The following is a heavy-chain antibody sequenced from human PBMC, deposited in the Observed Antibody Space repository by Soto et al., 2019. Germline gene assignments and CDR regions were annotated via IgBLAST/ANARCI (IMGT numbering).Heavy chain of an antibody. J-gene: IGHJ3*02. D-gene: IGHD5-12*01. Sequence: QVQLVQSGAEVKPPGASVKVSCRTSGYTFNADALHWVRQAPGQGLEWMGWVNGANGVTKFSQKFQGRVTITRDTFATTAYMELSSLRSEDTAVYFCARINSGTHRYDAGDMWGQGTTVTVAS. V-gene: IGHV1-3*01. CDR3: ARINSGTHRYDAGDM. CDR1: GYTFNADA. CDR2: VNGANGVT.